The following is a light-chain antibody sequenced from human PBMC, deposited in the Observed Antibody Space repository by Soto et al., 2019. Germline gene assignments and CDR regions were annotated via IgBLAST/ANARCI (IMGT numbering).Light chain of an antibody. CDR1: RSGVGSYNL. Sequence: TQPSSLSGAPGQSVTLSLTGNRSGVGSYNLVSWYQQHPGKAPKLMIYEVSKRPSGVSNRFSGSKSGNTASLTISGLQAEDEADYYCCSYAGSSTLLYVFGTGTKVTVL. CDR3: CSYAGSSTLLYV. J-gene: IGLJ1*01. CDR2: EVS. V-gene: IGLV2-23*02.